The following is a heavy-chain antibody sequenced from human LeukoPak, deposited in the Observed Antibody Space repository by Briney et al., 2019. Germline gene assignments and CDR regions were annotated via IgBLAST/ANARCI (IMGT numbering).Heavy chain of an antibody. D-gene: IGHD5-18*01. CDR2: INPGDGST. CDR1: GYTFTHYY. CDR3: ARTPYTSGLLFYFDN. J-gene: IGHJ4*02. V-gene: IGHV1-46*01. Sequence: ASVSVSFKTFGYTFTHYYIHWVRQAPGRGLEWMGRINPGDGSTVYSQKFLGRVTMSRDTSTTTVYMELSILGSDDTAIYFCARTPYTSGLLFYFDNWGQGTLVTVSS.